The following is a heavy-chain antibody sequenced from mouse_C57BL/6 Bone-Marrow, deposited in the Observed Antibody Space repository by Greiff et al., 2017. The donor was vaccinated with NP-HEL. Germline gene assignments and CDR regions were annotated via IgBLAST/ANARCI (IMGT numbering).Heavy chain of an antibody. D-gene: IGHD2-3*01. CDR1: GYSITSGYY. V-gene: IGHV3-6*01. Sequence: EVKLMESGPGLVKPSQSLSLTCSVTGYSITSGYYWNWIRQFPGNKLEWMGYISYDGSNNYNPSLKNRISITRDTSKNQFFLKLNSVTTEDTATYYCARDTDDGYLDYWGQGTTLTVSS. J-gene: IGHJ2*01. CDR3: ARDTDDGYLDY. CDR2: ISYDGSN.